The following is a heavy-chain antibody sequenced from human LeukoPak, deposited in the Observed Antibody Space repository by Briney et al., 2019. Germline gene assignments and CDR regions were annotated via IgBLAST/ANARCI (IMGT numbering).Heavy chain of an antibody. CDR2: INAANGNA. D-gene: IGHD6-19*01. CDR1: GYTLSSFA. CDR3: ARDGKHIAVPGVRYPMDV. Sequence: ASVKVSCKASGYTLSSFAMHWVRQAPGQRLEWMGRINAANGNAEYSQKFQGRVIVTTDTSANTVYMELSSLRPEDTAVYYCARDGKHIAVPGVRYPMDVWGQGTAVTVSS. J-gene: IGHJ6*02. V-gene: IGHV1-3*01.